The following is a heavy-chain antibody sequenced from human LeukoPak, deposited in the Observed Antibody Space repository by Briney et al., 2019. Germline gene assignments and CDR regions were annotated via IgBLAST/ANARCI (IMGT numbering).Heavy chain of an antibody. V-gene: IGHV4-34*01. Sequence: SETLSLTCAVYGGSFSPYYWSWIRQPQGKGLEWIGEINHSGSTNYNPSFKSRVTISVDTSKNQFSLKLSSVTAADTAVYYCARGGFYCGRDCYVDYWGQGTLVTVSS. CDR2: INHSGST. J-gene: IGHJ4*02. CDR3: ARGGFYCGRDCYVDY. CDR1: GGSFSPYY. D-gene: IGHD2-21*02.